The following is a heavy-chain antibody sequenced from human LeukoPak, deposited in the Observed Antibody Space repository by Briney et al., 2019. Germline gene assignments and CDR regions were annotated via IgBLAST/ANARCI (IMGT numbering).Heavy chain of an antibody. J-gene: IGHJ4*02. CDR3: AKVRGGYSYGLFDY. V-gene: IGHV3-30*18. CDR1: GFTFSTFG. Sequence: PGGSLTLSCAASGFTFSTFGMQWVRQAPGKGLEGVAVISYYGTNKYYADSVKGRFTISRDNSKNTLYLQLNSLRAEDTAVYYCAKVRGGYSYGLFDYWGQGTLVTVSS. D-gene: IGHD5-18*01. CDR2: ISYYGTNK.